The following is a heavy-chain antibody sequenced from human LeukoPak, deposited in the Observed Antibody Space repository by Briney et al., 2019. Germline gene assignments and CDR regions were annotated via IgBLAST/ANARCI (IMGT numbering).Heavy chain of an antibody. CDR2: IYYSGST. J-gene: IGHJ3*02. CDR3: ATPYYYDSSGYYGAFDI. D-gene: IGHD3-22*01. CDR1: GGSISSYY. Sequence: PSETLSLTCTVSGGSISSYYWSWIRQPPGKGLEWIGYIYYSGSTNYNPSLKSRVTISVDTSKNQFSLKLSSVTAADTAVYYCATPYYYDSSGYYGAFDIWGQGTMVAVSS. V-gene: IGHV4-59*08.